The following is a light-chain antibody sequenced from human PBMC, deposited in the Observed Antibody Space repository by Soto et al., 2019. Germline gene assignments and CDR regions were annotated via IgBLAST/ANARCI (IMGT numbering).Light chain of an antibody. CDR2: GAS. CDR1: RSITNH. Sequence: IQMPPSPSSLSAAAGDRVTITCRASRSITNHLTWYQHKPGEAPKLLIFGASSLQRGVPPRFSGSGSGTEFPLTINLLQREDFATYYCQQTYSLRPTFGEGAKVDIK. V-gene: IGKV1-39*01. J-gene: IGKJ1*01. CDR3: QQTYSLRPT.